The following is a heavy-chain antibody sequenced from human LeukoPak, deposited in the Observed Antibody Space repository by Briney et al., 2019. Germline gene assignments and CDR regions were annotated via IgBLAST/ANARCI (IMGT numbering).Heavy chain of an antibody. V-gene: IGHV1-69*10. CDR3: ARGRGEFDY. CDR1: GGTFSSYA. D-gene: IGHD3-10*01. Sequence: VKVSCKASGGTFSSYAISWVRQAPGQGLEWMGRIIPILGIANYAQKFQGRVTITADKSTSTAYMELSSQRSEDTAVYYCARGRGEFDYWGQGTLVTVSS. J-gene: IGHJ4*02. CDR2: IIPILGIA.